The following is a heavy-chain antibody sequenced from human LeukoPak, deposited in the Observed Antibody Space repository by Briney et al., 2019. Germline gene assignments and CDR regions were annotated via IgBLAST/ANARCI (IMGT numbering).Heavy chain of an antibody. D-gene: IGHD3-10*01. CDR1: GGSISSSSYY. CDR2: IYYSGST. J-gene: IGHJ4*02. V-gene: IGHV4-39*07. CDR3: ARDGWFGEPTDY. Sequence: SETLSLTCTVSGGSISSSSYYWGWIRQPPGKGLEWIGSIYYSGSTYYNSSLKSRVTISIDTSKNQFSLKLSSVTAADTAVYYCARDGWFGEPTDYWGQGTLVTVSS.